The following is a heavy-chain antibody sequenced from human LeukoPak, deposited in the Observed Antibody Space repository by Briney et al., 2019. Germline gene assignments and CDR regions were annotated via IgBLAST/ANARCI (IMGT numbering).Heavy chain of an antibody. Sequence: RASVKVSCKASGGTFSSYAISWVRQAPGQGLEWMGWINPNSGGTNYAQKFQGRVTMTRDTSISTAYMELSRLRSDDTAVYYCARDLWSDYWGQGTLVTVSS. J-gene: IGHJ4*02. CDR3: ARDLWSDY. CDR1: GGTFSSYA. CDR2: INPNSGGT. D-gene: IGHD2-8*02. V-gene: IGHV1-2*02.